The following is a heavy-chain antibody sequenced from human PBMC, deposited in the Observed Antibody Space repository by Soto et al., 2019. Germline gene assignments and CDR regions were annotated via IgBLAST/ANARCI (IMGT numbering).Heavy chain of an antibody. Sequence: ASVKFSCTASVYTFNNYAMHWVRQAPGQRLEWMGWINAGNGNTKYSQKFQGRVTITRDTSASTAYMELSSLRFEDTAVYYCARGITLPTPLDYWGQGTLVTVSS. CDR1: VYTFNNYA. CDR2: INAGNGNT. CDR3: ARGITLPTPLDY. V-gene: IGHV1-3*01. D-gene: IGHD1-20*01. J-gene: IGHJ4*02.